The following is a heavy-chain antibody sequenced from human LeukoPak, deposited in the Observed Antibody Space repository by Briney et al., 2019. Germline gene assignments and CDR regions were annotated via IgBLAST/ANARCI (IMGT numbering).Heavy chain of an antibody. J-gene: IGHJ4*02. V-gene: IGHV3-48*01. D-gene: IGHD2-21*02. CDR3: ARFRTWGDKAFDY. CDR2: IGTTSGAL. CDR1: GFTFNAFG. Sequence: PGGSLRLSCAASGFTFNAFGMNWVRQAPGKGLEWVSYIGTTSGALYYADSVKGRFIISRDSAKNSLYLQMSSLRAEDTAVYYCARFRTWGDKAFDYWGQGTLVTVSS.